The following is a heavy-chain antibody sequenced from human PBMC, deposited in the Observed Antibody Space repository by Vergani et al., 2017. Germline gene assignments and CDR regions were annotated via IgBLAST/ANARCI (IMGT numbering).Heavy chain of an antibody. J-gene: IGHJ4*02. CDR3: ARLYGRDSSGSKYFDY. CDR2: IHPADSDT. D-gene: IGHD3-22*01. V-gene: IGHV5-51*01. CDR1: GYSFTNYW. Sequence: EVQLVQSGAEVKKPGESLKISCQISGYSFTNYWIGWVRQMPGKGLEWMGVIHPADSDTRYGPSFQCQGTISVDKSNSTAYLQRSSLRAADSAMYYCARLYGRDSSGSKYFDYWGQGTLVTVSS.